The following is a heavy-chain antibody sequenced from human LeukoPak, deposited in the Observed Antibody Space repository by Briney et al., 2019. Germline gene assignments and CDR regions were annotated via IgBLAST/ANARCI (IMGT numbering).Heavy chain of an antibody. CDR2: INHSGST. J-gene: IGHJ6*02. CDR3: ARGGSGWYSYYYGMDV. CDR1: GGSFSGYY. V-gene: IGHV4-34*01. D-gene: IGHD6-19*01. Sequence: PSETLSLTCAVYGGSFSGYYWSWIRQPPGKGLEWIGEINHSGSTNYNPSLKSRVTISVDTSKNQFSLKLSSVTAADTAVYYCARGGSGWYSYYYGMDVWGQGTTVTVSS.